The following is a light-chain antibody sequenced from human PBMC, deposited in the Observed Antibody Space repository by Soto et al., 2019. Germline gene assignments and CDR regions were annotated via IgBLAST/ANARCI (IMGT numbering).Light chain of an antibody. J-gene: IGKJ4*01. CDR3: QQYNSYSPLT. Sequence: DIQMTQSPSTLSASVGDRVTITCRASHSISSWLAWYQQKPGKASKLLIYDASSLESGVPSRFSGSGFGTEFTFTISSLQPDDFATYYCQQYNSYSPLTFGGGTKV. CDR1: HSISSW. V-gene: IGKV1-5*01. CDR2: DAS.